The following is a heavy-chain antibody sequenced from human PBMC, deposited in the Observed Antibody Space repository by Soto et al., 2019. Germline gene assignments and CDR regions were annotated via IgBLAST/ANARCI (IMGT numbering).Heavy chain of an antibody. Sequence: GGSLRLSCAASGFTFSTYAMSWVRQAPGKGLEWVSCISGSDGNTYYADSVKGRFTISRDYSKNTLYLQMSSLRAEDTALYYCAKASGYTYGYPLDDWGRGTLVTVSS. J-gene: IGHJ4*02. V-gene: IGHV3-23*01. CDR1: GFTFSTYA. D-gene: IGHD5-18*01. CDR3: AKASGYTYGYPLDD. CDR2: ISGSDGNT.